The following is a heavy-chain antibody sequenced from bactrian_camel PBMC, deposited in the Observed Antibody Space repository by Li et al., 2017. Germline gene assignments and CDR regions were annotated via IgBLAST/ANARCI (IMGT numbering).Heavy chain of an antibody. Sequence: HVQLVESGGGSVQAGGSLRLSCAASGYTSIVNCMGWYRQGIGEEREGVAAIFTSDDSTYYTDSVKGRFTISNADAKNTLYLEMNSLKPEDTAMYYCAATLGSRVVGAWSFEPYTYDYWGQGTQVTVS. J-gene: IGHJ4*01. CDR1: GYTSIVNC. D-gene: IGHD2*01. V-gene: IGHV3S54*01. CDR2: IFTSDDST. CDR3: AATLGSRVVGAWSFEPYTYDY.